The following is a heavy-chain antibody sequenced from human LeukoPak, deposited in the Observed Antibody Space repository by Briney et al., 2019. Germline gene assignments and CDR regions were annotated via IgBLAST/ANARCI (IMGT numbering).Heavy chain of an antibody. CDR1: GFIFSSHW. Sequence: PGGSLRLSCAASGFIFSSHWMHWVRHAPGKGLMWVARVNSDGSDLTYADSVKGRFTISRDNAKNPVYLQMHSLRVEDTAVYYCSRDRTGDLDYWGQGTLVTVSS. CDR3: SRDRTGDLDY. J-gene: IGHJ4*02. CDR2: VNSDGSDL. V-gene: IGHV3-74*01. D-gene: IGHD1-1*01.